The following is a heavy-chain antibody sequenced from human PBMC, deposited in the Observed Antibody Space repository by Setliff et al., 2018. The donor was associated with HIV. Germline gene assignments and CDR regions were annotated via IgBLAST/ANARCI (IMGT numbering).Heavy chain of an antibody. CDR2: ISTVGSFI. D-gene: IGHD1-7*01. CDR1: GFSFDDYS. Sequence: GGSLRLSCAASGFSFDDYSMNWVRQAPGKGLEWVSCISTVGSFIYYADSVKGRFTISRDNAKNSLYLQMNSLRAEDTAVYYCTRDYAFDWNSVMDVWGKGTTVTVSS. V-gene: IGHV3-21*01. CDR3: TRDYAFDWNSVMDV. J-gene: IGHJ6*03.